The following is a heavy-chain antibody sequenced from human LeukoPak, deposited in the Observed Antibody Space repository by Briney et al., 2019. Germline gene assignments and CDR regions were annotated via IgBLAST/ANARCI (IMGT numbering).Heavy chain of an antibody. CDR2: IYSSGST. D-gene: IGHD5-12*01. Sequence: TSETLSLTCTVSGGSISSSSYYWGWIRQPPGKGLEWIGSIYSSGSTYYNPSLRSRVTISVDTSKNQFSLKLSSVTAADTAAYYCARSGSGYLRYYFDYWGQGTLVTVSS. CDR1: GGSISSSSYY. J-gene: IGHJ4*02. CDR3: ARSGSGYLRYYFDY. V-gene: IGHV4-39*07.